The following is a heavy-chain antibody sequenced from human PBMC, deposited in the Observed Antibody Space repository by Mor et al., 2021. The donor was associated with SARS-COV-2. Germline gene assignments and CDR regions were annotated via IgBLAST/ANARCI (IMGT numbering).Heavy chain of an antibody. CDR3: ARGPAPLRFLEWLSLDY. J-gene: IGHJ4*02. Sequence: VANIKQDGSEKYYVDSVKGRFTISRDNAKNSLYLQMNSLRAEDTAVYYCARGPAPLRFLEWLSLDYWGQGTLV. CDR2: IKQDGSEK. D-gene: IGHD3-3*01. V-gene: IGHV3-7*01.